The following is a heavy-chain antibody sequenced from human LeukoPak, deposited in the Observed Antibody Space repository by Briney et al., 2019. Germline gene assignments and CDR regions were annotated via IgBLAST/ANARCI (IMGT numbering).Heavy chain of an antibody. J-gene: IGHJ4*02. D-gene: IGHD3-10*01. Sequence: GGSLRLSCAASGFTFSDAWMSWVRQAPGKGLEWVGLIKSKTDGGTTDYAAPAKGRFTISRDDSKNMLYLQMNSLKTEDTAVYFCATGWGGFDYWGQGTLVTVSS. V-gene: IGHV3-15*01. CDR1: GFTFSDAW. CDR2: IKSKTDGGTT. CDR3: ATGWGGFDY.